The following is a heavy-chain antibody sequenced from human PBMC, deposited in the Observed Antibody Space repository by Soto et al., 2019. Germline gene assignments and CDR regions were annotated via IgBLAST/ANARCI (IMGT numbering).Heavy chain of an antibody. V-gene: IGHV3-23*01. CDR1: GFTFNNYA. CDR2: ISATGGST. CDR3: AKDRLAGNFDY. J-gene: IGHJ4*02. Sequence: EVQALDSGGGLVQPGGSLRLSCAASGFTFNNYAMNWVRQAPGKGLEWVATISATGGSTYYADSVKGRFTISRDNSKNTLYLQMNGLRVEDTAVYYCAKDRLAGNFDYWGQGTQVTVSS.